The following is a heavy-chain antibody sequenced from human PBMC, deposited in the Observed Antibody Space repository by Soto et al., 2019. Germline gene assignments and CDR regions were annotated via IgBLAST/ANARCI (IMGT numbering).Heavy chain of an antibody. CDR3: AKDLDPYSYDSSGYDY. Sequence: GGSLRLSCAASGFTFSSYGMHWVRQAPGKGLEWVAVISYDGSNKYYADSVKGRFTISRDNSKNTLYLQMNSLRAEDTAVYYCAKDLDPYSYDSSGYDYWGQGTLVTVSS. CDR2: ISYDGSNK. J-gene: IGHJ4*02. V-gene: IGHV3-30*18. CDR1: GFTFSSYG. D-gene: IGHD3-22*01.